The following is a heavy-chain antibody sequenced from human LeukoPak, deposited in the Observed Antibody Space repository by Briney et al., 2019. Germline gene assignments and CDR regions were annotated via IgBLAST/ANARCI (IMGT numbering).Heavy chain of an antibody. CDR3: ARGLTGDLDY. V-gene: IGHV1-2*02. J-gene: IGHJ4*02. CDR2: INPNSGGT. Sequence: ASVKVSCKTSGYTFIDYYMHWVRQAPGQGLEWMGWINPNSGGTDYAQKFQGRVTMTRDTSISAAYMELSRLRSDDTAVYYCARGLTGDLDYWGQGALVTVSS. CDR1: GYTFIDYY. D-gene: IGHD7-27*01.